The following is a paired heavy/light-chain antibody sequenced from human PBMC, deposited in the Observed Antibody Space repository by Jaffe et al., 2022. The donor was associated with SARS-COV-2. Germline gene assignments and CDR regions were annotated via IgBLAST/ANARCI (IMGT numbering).Light chain of an antibody. CDR2: YTS. CDR1: QSIGNS. CDR3: HQSSHLPVT. V-gene: IGKV6-21*01. J-gene: IGKJ4*01. Sequence: EIVLTQSPDFQSVTPKEKVTITCRASQSIGNSIHWYQQKPDQSPKLLIKYTSESLSGVPSRFSGSGSGTDFTLSINNLEAEDAATYYCHQSSHLPVTFGGGTKVEIK.
Heavy chain of an antibody. V-gene: IGHV3-15*01. CDR2: IKAESEGGTT. CDR1: GFSLSNAW. Sequence: EVQLVESGGGLVKPGGSLRLSCAASGFSLSNAWMSWVRQAPGKGLEWVGRIKAESEGGTTDYGPAVKGRFTVSRDDSKNTLNLEMNSLNTEDTAVYFCASNRLAVAGWAFDSWGLGTLVTVSS. J-gene: IGHJ4*02. CDR3: ASNRLAVAGWAFDS. D-gene: IGHD6-19*01.